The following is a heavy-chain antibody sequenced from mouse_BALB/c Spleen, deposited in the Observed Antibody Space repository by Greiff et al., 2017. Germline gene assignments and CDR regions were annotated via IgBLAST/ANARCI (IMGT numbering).Heavy chain of an antibody. Sequence: VQRVESGPGLVAPSQSLSITCTVSGFSLTSYGVHWVRQPPGKGLEWLGVIWAGGSTNYNSALMSRLSISKDNSKSQVFLKMNSLQTDDTAMYYCCRRVYYDYDGFAYWGQGTLGTVSA. D-gene: IGHD2-4*01. CDR2: IWAGGST. CDR3: CRRVYYDYDGFAY. CDR1: GFSLTSYG. V-gene: IGHV2-9*02. J-gene: IGHJ3*01.